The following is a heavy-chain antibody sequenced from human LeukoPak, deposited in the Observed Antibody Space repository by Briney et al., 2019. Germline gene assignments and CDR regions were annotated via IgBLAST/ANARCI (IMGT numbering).Heavy chain of an antibody. CDR2: ISSSSSYI. Sequence: GGSLRLSCAASGFTFSSYIMNWVRQAPGKGLEWVSSISSSSSYIYYADSVKGRFTISRDNAKNSLYLQMNSLRAEDTAVYYCARDPSYYDILTGYYTGGDWGQGTLVTVSS. CDR1: GFTFSSYI. J-gene: IGHJ4*02. D-gene: IGHD3-9*01. V-gene: IGHV3-21*01. CDR3: ARDPSYYDILTGYYTGGD.